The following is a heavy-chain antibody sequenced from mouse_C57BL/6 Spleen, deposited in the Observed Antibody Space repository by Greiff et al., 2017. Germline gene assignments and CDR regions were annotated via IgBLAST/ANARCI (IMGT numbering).Heavy chain of an antibody. Sequence: VQLQQSGTELVKPGASVKLSCKASGYTFTSYWMHWVKQRPGQGLEWIGNINPSNGGTNYNEKFKSKATLTVDKSSSTAYIQLSSLTSEDSAVYYCARGNYDYDEEFGYWGQGTLVTVSA. J-gene: IGHJ3*01. CDR2: INPSNGGT. CDR1: GYTFTSYW. CDR3: ARGNYDYDEEFGY. D-gene: IGHD2-4*01. V-gene: IGHV1-53*01.